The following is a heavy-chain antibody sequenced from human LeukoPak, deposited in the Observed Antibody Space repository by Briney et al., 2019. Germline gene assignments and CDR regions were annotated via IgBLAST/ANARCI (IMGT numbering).Heavy chain of an antibody. V-gene: IGHV4-38-2*01. CDR2: IYHSGST. D-gene: IGHD6-13*01. Sequence: SETLSLTCAVSGYSISSGYYWGWIRQPPGKGLEWIGSIYHSGSTYYNPSLKSRVTISVDTSKNQFSLKLSSVTAADTAAYYCARDQLVRGGYYYYGMDVWGKGTTVTVSS. CDR3: ARDQLVRGGYYYYGMDV. J-gene: IGHJ6*04. CDR1: GYSISSGYY.